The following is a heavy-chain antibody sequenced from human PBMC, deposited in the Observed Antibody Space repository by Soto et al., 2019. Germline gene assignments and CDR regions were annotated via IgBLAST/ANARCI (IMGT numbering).Heavy chain of an antibody. Sequence: ASVKVSCKASGYTFTSYYMHWVRQAPGQGLEWMGGINPIFGTANYAQKPQGRVTITTDESTSTAYMELSSLRSEDTAVYYCARDVLGYCSGGSCYDPRTFDIWGQGTMVTVSS. CDR3: ARDVLGYCSGGSCYDPRTFDI. V-gene: IGHV1-46*01. J-gene: IGHJ3*02. CDR1: GYTFTSYY. D-gene: IGHD2-15*01. CDR2: INPIFGTA.